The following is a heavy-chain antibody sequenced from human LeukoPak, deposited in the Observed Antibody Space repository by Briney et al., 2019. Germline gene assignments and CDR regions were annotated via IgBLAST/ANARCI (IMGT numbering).Heavy chain of an antibody. CDR2: IYSSGST. V-gene: IGHV3-66*01. CDR3: ARERNLEIAVAGTIFDY. Sequence: GGSLRLSCAASGFTISNNYMGWVRQAPGKGLEWVSVIYSSGSTYYADSVKGRFTISRDNSKNTLYLQMNSLRAEDTAVHYCARERNLEIAVAGTIFDYWGQGTLVTVSS. CDR1: GFTISNNY. J-gene: IGHJ4*02. D-gene: IGHD6-19*01.